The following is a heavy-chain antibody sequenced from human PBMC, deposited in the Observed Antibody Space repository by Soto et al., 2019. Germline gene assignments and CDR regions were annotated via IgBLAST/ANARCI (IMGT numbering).Heavy chain of an antibody. V-gene: IGHV5-10-1*01. D-gene: IGHD2-15*01. Sequence: GESLKISCQGSGYSFTSYWISWVRQMPGKGLEWMGRIDPSDSYTNYRPSFQGHVTISADKSISTAYLQWSSLKASDTAMYYCARLKYCSGSSCLYGMDVWGQGTTVTVSS. CDR1: GYSFTSYW. CDR3: ARLKYCSGSSCLYGMDV. CDR2: IDPSDSYT. J-gene: IGHJ6*02.